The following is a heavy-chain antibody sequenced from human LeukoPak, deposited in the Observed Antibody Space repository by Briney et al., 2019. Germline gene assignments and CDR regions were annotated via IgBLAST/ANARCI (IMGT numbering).Heavy chain of an antibody. Sequence: SVKVSCKASGGTFSSYTISWVRQAPGQGLEWMGRIIPILGIANYAQKFQGRVTITADKSTSTAYMELSSLRSEDTAVYYCARGGTYYYDSSGYFPGAFDIWGQGTMVTVSS. D-gene: IGHD3-22*01. CDR1: GGTFSSYT. J-gene: IGHJ3*02. V-gene: IGHV1-69*02. CDR2: IIPILGIA. CDR3: ARGGTYYYDSSGYFPGAFDI.